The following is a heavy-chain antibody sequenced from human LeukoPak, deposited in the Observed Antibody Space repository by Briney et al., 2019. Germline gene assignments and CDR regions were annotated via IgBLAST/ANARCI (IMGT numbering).Heavy chain of an antibody. Sequence: SETLSLTCTVSGGSISSYYWSWIRQPPGKGLEWIGYIYYSVRTNYNPSLKSRVTISVDTSNNQLSLKVNSVTAADTAMYYCVKSNSRYQPWTLDIWGRGTMVTVSS. V-gene: IGHV4-59*01. D-gene: IGHD2-2*01. CDR3: VKSNSRYQPWTLDI. CDR2: IYYSVRT. J-gene: IGHJ3*02. CDR1: GGSISSYY.